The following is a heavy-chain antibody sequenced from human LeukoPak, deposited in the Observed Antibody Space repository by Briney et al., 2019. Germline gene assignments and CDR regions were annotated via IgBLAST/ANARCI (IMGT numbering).Heavy chain of an antibody. CDR2: IYYSGST. CDR3: ASHFPHITIFGVVTHHAFDI. D-gene: IGHD3-3*01. V-gene: IGHV4-39*01. Sequence: SETLSLTCTVSGGSISSSSYYWGWIRQPPGKGLEWIGSIYYSGSTYYNPSLKSRVTISVDTSKNQFSLKLSSVTAADTAVYYCASHFPHITIFGVVTHHAFDIWGQGTMVTVSS. CDR1: GGSISSSSYY. J-gene: IGHJ3*02.